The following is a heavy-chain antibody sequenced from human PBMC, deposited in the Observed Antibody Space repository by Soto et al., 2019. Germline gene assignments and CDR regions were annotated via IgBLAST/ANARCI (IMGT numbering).Heavy chain of an antibody. V-gene: IGHV5-51*01. CDR2: IYPGDSDT. J-gene: IGHJ4*02. Sequence: GESLKISCKGSGYSFTSYWIGWVRQMPGKGLEWMGIIYPGDSDTGYSPSFQGQVTISADKSISTAYLQWSSLKASDTAMYYCARRSIAVADPYYFDYWGQGTLVTVSS. D-gene: IGHD6-19*01. CDR3: ARRSIAVADPYYFDY. CDR1: GYSFTSYW.